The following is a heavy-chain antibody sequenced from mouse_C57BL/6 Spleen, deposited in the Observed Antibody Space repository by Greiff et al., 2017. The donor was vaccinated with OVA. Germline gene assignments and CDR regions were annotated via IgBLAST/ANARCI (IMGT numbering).Heavy chain of an antibody. CDR2: ISYDGSN. Sequence: DVQLQESGPGLVKPSQSLSLTCSVTGYSITSGYYWNWIRQFPGNKLEWMGYISYDGSNNYNPSLKNRISITRDTSKNQFFLKLNSVTTEDTATYYCAILREGWYFDVWGTGTTVTVAS. V-gene: IGHV3-6*01. J-gene: IGHJ1*03. CDR3: AILREGWYFDV. CDR1: GYSITSGYY. D-gene: IGHD2-12*01.